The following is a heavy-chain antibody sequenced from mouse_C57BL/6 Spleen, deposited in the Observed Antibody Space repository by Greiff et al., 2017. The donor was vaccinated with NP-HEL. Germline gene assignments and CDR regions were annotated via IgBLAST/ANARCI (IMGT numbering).Heavy chain of an antibody. CDR1: GFTFSDYG. D-gene: IGHD1-1*01. CDR3: ARPGGSGGFAY. Sequence: EVQLQQSGGGLVKPGGSLKLSCAASGFTFSDYGMHWVRQAPEKGLEWVAYISSGSSTIYYADTVKGRFTISRDNAKNTLFLQMTSLRSEDTAMYYCARPGGSGGFAYWGQGTLVTVSA. CDR2: ISSGSSTI. V-gene: IGHV5-17*01. J-gene: IGHJ3*01.